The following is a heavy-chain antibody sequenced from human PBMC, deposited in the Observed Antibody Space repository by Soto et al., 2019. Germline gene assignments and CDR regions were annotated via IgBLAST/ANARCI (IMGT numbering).Heavy chain of an antibody. CDR2: ISSGGEYR. D-gene: IGHD6-13*01. V-gene: IGHV3-21*01. Sequence: EVQLVESGGGLAKPGGSLRLSCTASGFTFSSYNMNWVRQAPGKGLEWVSFISSGGEYRFYADSVKGRFSISRDNAKNSVYLHLNSLTAADTAVYYCTRDRQLVQDWFDPWGQGTLVTVSS. J-gene: IGHJ5*02. CDR1: GFTFSSYN. CDR3: TRDRQLVQDWFDP.